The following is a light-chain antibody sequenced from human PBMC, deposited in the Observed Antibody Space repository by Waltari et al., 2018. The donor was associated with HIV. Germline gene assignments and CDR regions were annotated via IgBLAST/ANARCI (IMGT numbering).Light chain of an antibody. J-gene: IGKJ1*01. CDR3: QQYYSTPRT. V-gene: IGKV4-1*01. CDR1: QSVLYSSNNKNY. Sequence: DIVMTQSPDSLAVSLGERATINCKSSQSVLYSSNNKNYLAWYQQKPGQPPKLLIYWASTRESGVPDRCSGSGSGTDVTLTISSLQAEDVAVYYCQQYYSTPRTFGQGTKVEIK. CDR2: WAS.